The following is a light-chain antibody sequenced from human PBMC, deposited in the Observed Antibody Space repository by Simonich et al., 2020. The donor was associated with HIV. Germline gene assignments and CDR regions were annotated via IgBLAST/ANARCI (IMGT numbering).Light chain of an antibody. V-gene: IGKV2D-29*02. CDR1: QSLLHSDGKTY. CDR2: EGS. Sequence: DIVMTQTPLSLSVTPGQPASISCKSSQSLLHSDGKTYLYWYLQKPGQSPQLLIYEGSNRCSGVPDRFSGSGSGTDFTLKISRVEAEDVGVYYCMQSIQVPHTFGGGTKVEIK. CDR3: MQSIQVPHT. J-gene: IGKJ4*01.